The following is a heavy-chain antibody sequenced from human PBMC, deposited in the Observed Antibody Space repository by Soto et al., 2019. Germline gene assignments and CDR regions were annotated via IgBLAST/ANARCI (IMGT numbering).Heavy chain of an antibody. CDR2: MNPNSGNT. D-gene: IGHD3-22*01. CDR1: GYTFTSYD. J-gene: IGHJ4*02. V-gene: IGHV1-8*01. CDR3: ARKVTMIVDN. Sequence: QVQLMQSGAEVKKPGASVKVSCKASGYTFTSYDINWVRQATGQGLEWMGRMNPNSGNTGYAQKFQGRVTMTRKTSMSTAYMELSSLRSEDTAVYYCARKVTMIVDNWGQGPLATVSS.